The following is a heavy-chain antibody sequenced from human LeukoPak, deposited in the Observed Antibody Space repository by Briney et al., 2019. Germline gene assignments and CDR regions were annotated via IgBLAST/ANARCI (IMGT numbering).Heavy chain of an antibody. D-gene: IGHD4-17*01. CDR3: ARGNDYGDYGSHYYFDY. CDR1: RYTFTSYG. CDR2: ICAYNGNT. V-gene: IGHV1-18*01. J-gene: IGHJ4*02. Sequence: ASVKVSCKASRYTFTSYGISWVRQAPGQGLEWMGWICAYNGNTNYAQKLQGRVTMTTDTSTSTAYMELRSLRSDDTAVYYCARGNDYGDYGSHYYFDYWGQGTMVTVSS.